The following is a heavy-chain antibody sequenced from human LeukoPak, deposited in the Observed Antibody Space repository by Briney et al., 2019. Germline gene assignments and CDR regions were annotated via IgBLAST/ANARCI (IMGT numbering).Heavy chain of an antibody. J-gene: IGHJ4*02. D-gene: IGHD2-15*01. CDR3: ARAGGYCGRISCPYYFDY. V-gene: IGHV1-8*01. Sequence: GASVTVSFTASGYTFTSYDINWVRQAPGQGLEWMGWMNPNSGNTGYAQKFQGRVTMTRNTSISTAYMELSSLRSEDTAVYYCARAGGYCGRISCPYYFDYWGQGSLVAVSS. CDR2: MNPNSGNT. CDR1: GYTFTSYD.